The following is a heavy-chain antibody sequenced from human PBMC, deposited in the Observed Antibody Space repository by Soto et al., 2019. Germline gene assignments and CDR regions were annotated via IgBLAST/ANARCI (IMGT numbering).Heavy chain of an antibody. CDR2: INAYNGHT. J-gene: IGHJ3*02. D-gene: IGHD3-3*01. CDR1: GYTFTSSA. CDR3: GRDRDDYAFWRTYSDAFDM. V-gene: IGHV1-3*01. Sequence: ASVKVSCKASGYTFTSSAIHWVGQAPVQMLEWMVWINAYNGHTKYSQKFQGRVTITRDTSASTAYMELSSLRSEDTAVYYCGRDRDDYAFWRTYSDAFDMWGQGTMVTVSS.